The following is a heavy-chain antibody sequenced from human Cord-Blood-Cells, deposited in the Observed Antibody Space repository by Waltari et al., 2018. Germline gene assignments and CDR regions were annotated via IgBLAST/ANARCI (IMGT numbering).Heavy chain of an antibody. Sequence: QVQLQQWGAGLLKPSETLCRTCAVYGGSCSGYDGSFVCTRSGKGLEWIGEINHSGSTNYNPSLKSRVTISVDTSKNQFSLKLSSVTAADTAVYYCARVDYRTIAAAGSDYWGQGTLVTVSS. CDR2: INHSGST. CDR1: GGSCSGYD. CDR3: ARVDYRTIAAAGSDY. V-gene: IGHV4-34*01. D-gene: IGHD6-13*01. J-gene: IGHJ4*02.